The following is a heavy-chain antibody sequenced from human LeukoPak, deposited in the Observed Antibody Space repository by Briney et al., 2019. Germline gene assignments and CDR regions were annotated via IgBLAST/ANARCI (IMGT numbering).Heavy chain of an antibody. CDR3: TRQGSGYF. Sequence: GGSLRLSCAASGFTFSGSAMHWVRQASGKGLVWVGRIRSKANSYATAYAASVKGRFTISRDDSKNTAYLQMNSLKTEDTAVYYCTRQGSGYFWGQGTLVTVSS. CDR1: GFTFSGSA. V-gene: IGHV3-73*01. CDR2: IRSKANSYAT. J-gene: IGHJ4*02. D-gene: IGHD3-22*01.